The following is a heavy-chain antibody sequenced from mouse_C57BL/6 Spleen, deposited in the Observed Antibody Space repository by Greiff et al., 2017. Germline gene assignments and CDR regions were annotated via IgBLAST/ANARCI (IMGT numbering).Heavy chain of an antibody. V-gene: IGHV1-66*01. CDR2: IYPGSGNT. Sequence: VQRVESGPELVKPGASVKISCKASGYSFTSYYIHWVKQRPGQGLEWIGWIYPGSGNTKYNEKFKGKATLTADTSSSTAYMQLSSLTSEDSAVYYCAREEYIYFDYWGQGTTLTVSS. D-gene: IGHD1-3*01. J-gene: IGHJ2*01. CDR3: AREEYIYFDY. CDR1: GYSFTSYY.